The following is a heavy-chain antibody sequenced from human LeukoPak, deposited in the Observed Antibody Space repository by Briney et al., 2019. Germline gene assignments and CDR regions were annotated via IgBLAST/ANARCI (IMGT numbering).Heavy chain of an antibody. J-gene: IGHJ4*02. CDR3: AKVGRGYCSSTSCYGGFDY. V-gene: IGHV3-23*01. CDR1: GGSISSYY. CDR2: ISGSGGST. D-gene: IGHD2-2*01. Sequence: ETLSLTCTVSGGSISSYYWSWVRQAPGKGLEWVSAISGSGGSTYYADSVKGRFTISRDNSKNTLYLQMNSLRAEDTAVYYCAKVGRGYCSSTSCYGGFDYWGQGTLVTVSS.